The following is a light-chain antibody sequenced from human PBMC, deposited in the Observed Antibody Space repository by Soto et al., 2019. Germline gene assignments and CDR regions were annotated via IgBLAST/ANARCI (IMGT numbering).Light chain of an antibody. CDR2: KAS. CDR1: QSISSW. CDR3: QQYNSYSYT. V-gene: IGKV1-5*03. Sequence: DIQMNQSPSTLSASVGDRVTITCRASQSISSWLAWYQQKPGKAPKLLIYKASSLESGVPSRFSGSGSGTEFTLTISSLQPDDFATYYCQQYNSYSYTLGQGTRLEIK. J-gene: IGKJ5*01.